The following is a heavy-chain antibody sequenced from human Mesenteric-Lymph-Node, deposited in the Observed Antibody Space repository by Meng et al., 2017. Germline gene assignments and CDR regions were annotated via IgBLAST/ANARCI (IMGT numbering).Heavy chain of an antibody. CDR2: ISYDGSNK. V-gene: IGHV3-30*04. CDR3: ARDMGYDAFDI. J-gene: IGHJ3*02. CDR1: GFTFSSYA. D-gene: IGHD3-16*01. Sequence: GESLKISCAASGFTFSSYAMHWVRQAPGKGLEWVAVISYDGSNKYYADSVKGRFTISRDNSKNTLYLQMNSLRAEDTAVYYCARDMGYDAFDIWGQGTKVTGSS.